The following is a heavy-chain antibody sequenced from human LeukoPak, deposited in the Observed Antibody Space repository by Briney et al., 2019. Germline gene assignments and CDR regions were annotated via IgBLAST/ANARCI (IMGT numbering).Heavy chain of an antibody. Sequence: PGGSLRLSCAASGFTFSSYGMHWVRQAPGKGLEWVAVIWYDGSNKYYADSVKGRFTISRDNSKNTLYLQMNSLRAEDTAVYYCARVRGGTIAAVDYWGQGTLVTVSS. CDR1: GFTFSSYG. D-gene: IGHD6-13*01. V-gene: IGHV3-33*01. CDR2: IWYDGSNK. J-gene: IGHJ4*02. CDR3: ARVRGGTIAAVDY.